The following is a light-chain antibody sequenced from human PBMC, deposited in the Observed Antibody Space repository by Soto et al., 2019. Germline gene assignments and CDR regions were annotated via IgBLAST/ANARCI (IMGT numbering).Light chain of an antibody. J-gene: IGLJ3*02. Sequence: QSALTQPASVSASPGQSITISCTGGKNDIGSSDYVSWYQQHPGKAPKLIIYGVSNRPSGTSDRFSGSKSGNTASLTISGLQADDEVDYYCSSSISSNTLVFGGGTKLTVL. CDR3: SSSISSNTLV. V-gene: IGLV2-14*01. CDR2: GVS. CDR1: KNDIGSSDY.